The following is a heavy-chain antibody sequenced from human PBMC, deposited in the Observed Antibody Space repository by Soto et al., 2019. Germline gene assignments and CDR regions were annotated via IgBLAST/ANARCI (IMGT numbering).Heavy chain of an antibody. Sequence: GASVKVSFKASGGTFSSYAISWVRQAPGQGLEWMGGIIPIFGTASYAQKFQGRVTITADESTSTAYTELSSLRSEDTAVYYCARVPQEVRGAKGYYYGMDVWGQGTTVTVSS. J-gene: IGHJ6*02. CDR1: GGTFSSYA. CDR3: ARVPQEVRGAKGYYYGMDV. D-gene: IGHD3-10*01. V-gene: IGHV1-69*13. CDR2: IIPIFGTA.